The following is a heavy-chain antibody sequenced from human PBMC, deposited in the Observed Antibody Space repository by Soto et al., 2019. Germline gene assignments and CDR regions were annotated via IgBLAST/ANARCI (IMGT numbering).Heavy chain of an antibody. CDR3: ARHRGSTVTPEYWFDP. Sequence: QVQLQESGPGLVKPSETLSLTCTVSGGSISNYYWSWIRQPPGKGLEWIGYIDYSGTTNYNPSLKSRVTIAGDTSKNQCAVKRSSVTAADTAVYYCARHRGSTVTPEYWFDPWGQGTLVTVSS. D-gene: IGHD4-17*01. J-gene: IGHJ5*02. CDR2: IDYSGTT. V-gene: IGHV4-59*08. CDR1: GGSISNYY.